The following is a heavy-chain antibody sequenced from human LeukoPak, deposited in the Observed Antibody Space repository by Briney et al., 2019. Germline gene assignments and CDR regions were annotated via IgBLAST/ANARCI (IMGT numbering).Heavy chain of an antibody. D-gene: IGHD3-22*01. J-gene: IGHJ4*02. Sequence: GGSLRLSCAASGFTFSSYAMSWVRQAPGKGLEWVSAISGSGGSTYYADSVKGRFTISRDNSKNTLYLQMNSLRAEDTAVYCCAKVVVITFGEFDYWGQGTLVTVSS. CDR2: ISGSGGST. CDR1: GFTFSSYA. V-gene: IGHV3-23*01. CDR3: AKVVVITFGEFDY.